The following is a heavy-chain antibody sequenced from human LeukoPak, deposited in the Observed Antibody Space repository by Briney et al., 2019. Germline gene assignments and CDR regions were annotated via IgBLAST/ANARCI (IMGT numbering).Heavy chain of an antibody. Sequence: GGSLRLSCAASGFTFDDYAMHWVRQAPGKGLEWVSLNSGDGGSTYYADSVKDRFTISRDNSKNSLYLQMNSLRTEDTALYYCAKDINKDSSGSDYWGQGTLVTVSS. CDR1: GFTFDDYA. J-gene: IGHJ4*02. CDR3: AKDINKDSSGSDY. CDR2: NSGDGGST. V-gene: IGHV3-43*02. D-gene: IGHD3-22*01.